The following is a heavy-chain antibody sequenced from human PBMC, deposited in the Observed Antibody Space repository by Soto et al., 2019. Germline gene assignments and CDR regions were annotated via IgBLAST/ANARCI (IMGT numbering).Heavy chain of an antibody. CDR2: IYYTGST. J-gene: IGHJ4*02. V-gene: IGHV4-59*01. CDR1: GVSIKNYY. Sequence: QVQLQESGPGLVKPSETLSLTCTVSGVSIKNYYWTWIRQPPGKRLEWIGAIYYTGSTTYNPSLRSRVTFSVYTSKNQFSLSLTSVTAADTAVYFCAKVVSGGPLDYWGQGTLVTVSS. D-gene: IGHD6-25*01. CDR3: AKVVSGGPLDY.